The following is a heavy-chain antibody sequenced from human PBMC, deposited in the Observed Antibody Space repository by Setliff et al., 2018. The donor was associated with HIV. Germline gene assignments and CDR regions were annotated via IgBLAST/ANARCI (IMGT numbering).Heavy chain of an antibody. CDR1: GGSFSGYY. CDR3: ARPRLWRDAFDI. CDR2: IIHSGGT. Sequence: SETLSLTCAVYGGSFSGYYWSWIRQPPGKGLEWIGEIIHSGGTNYNPSLKSRVTISVDTSKSQFSLRLSSVTAADTAVYYCARPRLWRDAFDIWGQGAMVTVSS. V-gene: IGHV4-34*12. D-gene: IGHD1-1*01. J-gene: IGHJ3*02.